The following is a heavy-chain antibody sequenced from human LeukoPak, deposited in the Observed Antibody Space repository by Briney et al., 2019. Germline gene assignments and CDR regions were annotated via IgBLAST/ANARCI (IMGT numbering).Heavy chain of an antibody. J-gene: IGHJ5*02. V-gene: IGHV1-8*01. Sequence: GASVKVSCKASGYTFTSYDINWVRQATGQGLEWMGWMNPNSGNTGYAQKFQGRVTMTRNTSISTAYMELSSMRSEDTAVYYCARGSDYFWSGQNWFDPWGQGTLVTVSS. CDR1: GYTFTSYD. D-gene: IGHD3-3*01. CDR2: MNPNSGNT. CDR3: ARGSDYFWSGQNWFDP.